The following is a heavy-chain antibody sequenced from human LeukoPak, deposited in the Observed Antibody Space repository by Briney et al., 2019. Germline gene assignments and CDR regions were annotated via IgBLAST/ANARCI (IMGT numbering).Heavy chain of an antibody. Sequence: SETLSLTCTVSGGSISSYYWSWIRQPPGKGLEWIGYIYYSGSTNYNPSLKSRVTISVDTSENQFSPKLSSVTAADTAVYYCARVTTVTNHAFDIWGQGTMVTVSS. CDR2: IYYSGST. J-gene: IGHJ3*02. V-gene: IGHV4-59*01. D-gene: IGHD4-17*01. CDR3: ARVTTVTNHAFDI. CDR1: GGSISSYY.